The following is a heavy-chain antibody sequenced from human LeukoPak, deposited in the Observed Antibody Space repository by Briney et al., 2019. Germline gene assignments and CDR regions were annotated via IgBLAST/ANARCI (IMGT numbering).Heavy chain of an antibody. CDR2: INLSGST. Sequence: PSETLSLTCAVYGGSFSGYYWSWIRQPPGKGLEWIGEINLSGSTNYNPSLKSRVTISVDTSKNQFSLKLSSVTAADTAVYYCARLKTGGWFDPWGQGTLVTVSS. CDR3: ARLKTGGWFDP. CDR1: GGSFSGYY. D-gene: IGHD3-16*01. J-gene: IGHJ5*02. V-gene: IGHV4-34*01.